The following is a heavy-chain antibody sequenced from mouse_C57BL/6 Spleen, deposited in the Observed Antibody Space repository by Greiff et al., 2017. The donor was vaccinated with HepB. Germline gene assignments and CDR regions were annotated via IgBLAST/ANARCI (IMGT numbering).Heavy chain of an antibody. V-gene: IGHV1-18*01. J-gene: IGHJ3*01. CDR2: INPNNGGT. Sequence: EVQLQQSGPELVKPGASVKIPCKASGYTFTDYNMDWVKQSHGKSLEWIGDINPNNGGTIYNQKFKGKAKLTVDKSSSTAYMELRSLTSEDTAVYYCARSIYYGNYGFAYWGQGTLVTVSA. CDR3: ARSIYYGNYGFAY. CDR1: GYTFTDYN. D-gene: IGHD2-1*01.